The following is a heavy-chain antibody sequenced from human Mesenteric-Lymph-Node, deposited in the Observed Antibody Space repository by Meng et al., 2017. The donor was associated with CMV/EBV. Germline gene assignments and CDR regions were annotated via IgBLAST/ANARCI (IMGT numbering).Heavy chain of an antibody. V-gene: IGHV3-30*02. CDR1: GFTFSSYS. CDR2: IRYDGSDK. J-gene: IGHJ4*02. D-gene: IGHD2-15*01. CDR3: ARVSGYCGGGSCSPDS. Sequence: GGSLRLSCAASGFTFSSYSMNWVRQTPGGGLEWVAFIRYDGSDKNDADSVKGRFTISRDNSKNTLYLQMNSLRTEDTAVYYCARVSGYCGGGSCSPDSWGQGTLVTVSS.